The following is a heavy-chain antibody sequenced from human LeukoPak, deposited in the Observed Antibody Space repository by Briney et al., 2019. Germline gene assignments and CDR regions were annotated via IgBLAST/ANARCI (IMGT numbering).Heavy chain of an antibody. D-gene: IGHD6-6*01. CDR1: GYSFSSYW. CDR3: ARHKARSSWGTFDY. J-gene: IGHJ4*02. V-gene: IGHV5-51*01. Sequence: GESLKISCKGSGYSFSSYWIGWVRQMPGKGLEWMGIIHPGDSDARYSPSFQGQVTISADKSISTAYLQWSSLKASDTAIYYCARHKARSSWGTFDYWGQGTLVTASS. CDR2: IHPGDSDA.